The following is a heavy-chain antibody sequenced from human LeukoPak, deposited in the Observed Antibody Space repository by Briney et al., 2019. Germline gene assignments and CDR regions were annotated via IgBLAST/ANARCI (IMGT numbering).Heavy chain of an antibody. Sequence: SETLSLTCTVSGGSINSTNHYGGWIRQPPGKGLEWIGTMYYSGSTYYNPSLKSRVTISVDTSKNQFSLKLSSVTAADAAIYYCARQVTSSRRTPFDYWGQGTLVTVSS. CDR2: MYYSGST. CDR3: ARQVTSSRRTPFDY. CDR1: GGSINSTNHY. J-gene: IGHJ4*02. V-gene: IGHV4-39*01. D-gene: IGHD6-13*01.